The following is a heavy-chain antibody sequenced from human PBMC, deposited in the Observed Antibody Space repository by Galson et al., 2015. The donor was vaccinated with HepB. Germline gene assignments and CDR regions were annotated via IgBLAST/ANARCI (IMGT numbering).Heavy chain of an antibody. Sequence: SVKVSCKASGYSFNDYYIHWVRQAPGQGLEWIGRINPSSNYKAFAQRFQDRVTLTRDTSISTAYMELSRLRSDDTAVFYCARGSSSMLLLEGTPFDYWGQGTLVTVSS. D-gene: IGHD2-2*01. J-gene: IGHJ4*02. V-gene: IGHV1-2*06. CDR2: INPSSNYK. CDR3: ARGSSSMLLLEGTPFDY. CDR1: GYSFNDYY.